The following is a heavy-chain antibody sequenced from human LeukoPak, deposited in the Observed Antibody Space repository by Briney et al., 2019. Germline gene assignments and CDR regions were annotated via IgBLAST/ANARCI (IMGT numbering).Heavy chain of an antibody. CDR1: GYSFSGFG. J-gene: IGHJ4*02. CDR2: ISTYNGNT. D-gene: IGHD3-22*01. CDR3: ARDCDRSGYYCY. V-gene: IGHV1-18*01. Sequence: ASVKVSCKASGYSFSGFGISWVRQAPGQGLEWMGWISTYNGNTNYAQKLQGRVAINTDTSTSTAYMELRSLRSDDTAVYYCARDCDRSGYYCYWGQGTLVTVSS.